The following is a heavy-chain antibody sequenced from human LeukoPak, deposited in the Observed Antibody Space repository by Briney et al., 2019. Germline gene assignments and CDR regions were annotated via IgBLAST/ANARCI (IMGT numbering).Heavy chain of an antibody. V-gene: IGHV4-61*02. CDR2: IYTSGST. J-gene: IGHJ3*02. CDR3: VRVATIRKTDAFDI. Sequence: PSETLSLTCTVSGGSISSSNYYWSWIRQPAGKGLEWIGRIYTSGSTNYNPSLKSRVTMSVDTSKNQFSLKLSSVTAADTAVYYCVRVATIRKTDAFDIWGQGTMVTVSS. CDR1: GGSISSSNYY. D-gene: IGHD5-12*01.